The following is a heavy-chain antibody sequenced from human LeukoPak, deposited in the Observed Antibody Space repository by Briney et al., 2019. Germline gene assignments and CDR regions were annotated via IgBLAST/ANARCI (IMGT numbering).Heavy chain of an antibody. Sequence: ASVKVSCKASGYTFTGYYMHRVRQAPGQGLEWMGWINPNSGGTNYAQKFQGRVTMTRDTSISTAYMELSRLRSDDTAVYYCARVIYGDTAMETPFDYWGQGTLVTVSS. CDR1: GYTFTGYY. V-gene: IGHV1-2*02. CDR3: ARVIYGDTAMETPFDY. D-gene: IGHD5-18*01. J-gene: IGHJ4*02. CDR2: INPNSGGT.